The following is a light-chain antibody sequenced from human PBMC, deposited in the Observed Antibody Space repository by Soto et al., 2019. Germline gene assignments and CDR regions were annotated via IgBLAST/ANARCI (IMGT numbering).Light chain of an antibody. CDR2: DVS. CDR3: CSNAGNDTVV. V-gene: IGLV2-11*01. J-gene: IGLJ2*01. CDR1: SSDVGGYNY. Sequence: QSVLTQPRSVSGSPGQSVTISCTGTSSDVGGYNYVSWYQQHPGKAPKLMIYDVSKRPSGVPDRFSGSKSGNTASLTISGVQAEDEGGYYRCSNAGNDTVVFGRGTKVTVL.